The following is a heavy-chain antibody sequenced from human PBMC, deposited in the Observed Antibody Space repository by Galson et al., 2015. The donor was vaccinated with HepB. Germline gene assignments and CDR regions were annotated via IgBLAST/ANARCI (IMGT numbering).Heavy chain of an antibody. CDR1: GSTFSSYA. D-gene: IGHD6-13*01. J-gene: IGHJ4*02. Sequence: SLRLSCAAPGSTFSSYAMHWVRQAPGKGLEWVAVISYDGSNKYYADSVKGRFTISRDNSKNTLYLQMNSLRAEDTAVYYCARGEAAAGTEFDYWGQGTLVTVSS. CDR3: ARGEAAAGTEFDY. CDR2: ISYDGSNK. V-gene: IGHV3-30-3*01.